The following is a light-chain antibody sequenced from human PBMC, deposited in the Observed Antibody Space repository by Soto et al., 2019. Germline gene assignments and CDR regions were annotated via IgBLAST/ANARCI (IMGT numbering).Light chain of an antibody. CDR3: QQYAGSPRT. CDR1: QSVRSNY. V-gene: IGKV3-20*01. Sequence: EIVLTQSPGTLSLSPGETATLSCRASQSVRSNYLAWYQQKPGQAPRLLIYDAPSRATGIPDRFSGSGSDTDFTLTISRLEPEDFAVYYCQQYAGSPRTFGQGTKLEIK. J-gene: IGKJ2*01. CDR2: DAP.